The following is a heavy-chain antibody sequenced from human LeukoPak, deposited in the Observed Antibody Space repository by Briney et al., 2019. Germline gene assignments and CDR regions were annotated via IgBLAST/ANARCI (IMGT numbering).Heavy chain of an antibody. V-gene: IGHV4-30-2*01. CDR3: ARAPYSSYGDY. CDR2: IYHSGST. D-gene: IGHD3-22*01. Sequence: PSQTLSLTCNVSGGSISSGGYYWSWIRQPPGKGLEWIGYIYHSGSTYYNPSLKSRVTISVDGSKNQFPLKLSSVTAADTAVYYCARAPYSSYGDYWGQGTLVTVAS. CDR1: GGSISSGGYY. J-gene: IGHJ4*02.